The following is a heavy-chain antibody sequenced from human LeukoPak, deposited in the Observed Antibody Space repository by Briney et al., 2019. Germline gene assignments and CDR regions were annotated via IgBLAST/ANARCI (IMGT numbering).Heavy chain of an antibody. CDR1: GFTVSNNY. D-gene: IGHD3-10*01. Sequence: GGSLRLSCAASGFTVSNNYMSWVRRAPGKGLEWVSVTYSGGRTYYADSVKGRFTISSDNSKNTLYLQMNSLRADDTAVYYCANMIWFGELLFDYWGQGTLVTVSS. V-gene: IGHV3-66*01. CDR3: ANMIWFGELLFDY. CDR2: TYSGGRT. J-gene: IGHJ4*02.